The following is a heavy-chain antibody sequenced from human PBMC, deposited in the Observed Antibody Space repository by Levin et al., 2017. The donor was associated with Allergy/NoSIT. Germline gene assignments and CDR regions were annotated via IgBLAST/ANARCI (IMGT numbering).Heavy chain of an antibody. CDR3: AKEFWSRDSSYFDY. CDR1: GFTFSSYG. D-gene: IGHD2-8*02. Sequence: QTGGSLRLSCAASGFTFSSYGMHWVRQAPGKGLEWVAVISYDGSNKYYADSVKGRFTISRDNSKNTLYLQMNSLRAEDTAVYYCAKEFWSRDSSYFDYWGQGTLVTVSS. V-gene: IGHV3-30*18. J-gene: IGHJ4*02. CDR2: ISYDGSNK.